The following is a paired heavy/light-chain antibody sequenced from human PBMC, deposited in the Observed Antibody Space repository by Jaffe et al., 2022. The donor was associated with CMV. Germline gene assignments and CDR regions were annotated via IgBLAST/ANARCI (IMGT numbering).Light chain of an antibody. J-gene: IGLJ3*02. CDR3: QSYDSSLSAL. CDR1: SSNIGAGYD. V-gene: IGLV1-40*01. CDR2: GNS. Sequence: QSVLTQPPSVSGAPGQRVTISCTGSSSNIGAGYDVHWYQQLPGTAPKLLIYGNSNRPSGVPDRFSGSKSGTSASLAITGLQAEDEADYYCQSYDSSLSALFGGGTKLTVL.
Heavy chain of an antibody. Sequence: QVQLQESGPGLVKPSQTLSLTCTVSGGSISSGGYYWSWIRQHPGKGLEWIGYIYYSGSTYYNPSLKSRVTISVDTSKNQFSLKLSSVTAADTAVYYCARAVPDIVVVPAAKGDYYYGMDVWGQGTTVTVSS. CDR2: IYYSGST. V-gene: IGHV4-31*03. CDR1: GGSISSGGYY. D-gene: IGHD2-2*01. CDR3: ARAVPDIVVVPAAKGDYYYGMDV. J-gene: IGHJ6*02.